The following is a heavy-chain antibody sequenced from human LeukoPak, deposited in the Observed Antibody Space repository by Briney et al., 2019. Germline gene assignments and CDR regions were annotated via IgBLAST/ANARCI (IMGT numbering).Heavy chain of an antibody. CDR3: AKAQGGTNGLLDN. V-gene: IGHV3-23*01. Sequence: GGSLRLSCAASGITFSGNTMSWVRQAPGKGLEWVSSILNNGATTYYADSVKGRFTISRDSSKDTLDLQMNSLRAGDTAIYYCAKAQGGTNGLLDNWGQGTLVTVSS. J-gene: IGHJ4*02. CDR2: ILNNGATT. CDR1: GITFSGNT. D-gene: IGHD3-16*01.